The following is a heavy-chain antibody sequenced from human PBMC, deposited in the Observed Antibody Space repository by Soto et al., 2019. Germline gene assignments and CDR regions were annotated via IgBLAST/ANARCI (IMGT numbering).Heavy chain of an antibody. V-gene: IGHV1-69*01. Sequence: QVQLVQSGAEVKKPGSSVKVSCKASGDTFSSYAISWVRQAPGQGLEWMGGIIPIFGTPIYAQKFQDRVTITADDSTMTAYMEMNRLTSEDTAVYYCARVVVGSRLSLDYWGQGTLVTISS. CDR3: ARVVVGSRLSLDY. CDR2: IIPIFGTP. J-gene: IGHJ4*02. D-gene: IGHD1-26*01. CDR1: GDTFSSYA.